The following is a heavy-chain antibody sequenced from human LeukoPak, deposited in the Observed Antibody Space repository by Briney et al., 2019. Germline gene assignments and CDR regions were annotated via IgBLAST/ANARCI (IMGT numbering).Heavy chain of an antibody. CDR1: GFTFSHHA. Sequence: PGGSLRLSCAASGFTFSHHAIHWVRQAPGKGLQWVAVVSYDGINKSYLDSVKGRLTISRDNSKNTLFLQMNSLGAEDTAVYYCAKDKSAGGDSLDYWGQGTLVTVSS. V-gene: IGHV3-30*18. CDR2: VSYDGINK. CDR3: AKDKSAGGDSLDY. J-gene: IGHJ4*02. D-gene: IGHD2-21*02.